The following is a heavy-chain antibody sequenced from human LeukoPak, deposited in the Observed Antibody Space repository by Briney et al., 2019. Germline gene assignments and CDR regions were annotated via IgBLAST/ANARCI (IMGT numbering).Heavy chain of an antibody. CDR3: ARSNYVPDY. D-gene: IGHD4-11*01. V-gene: IGHV3-74*01. CDR1: GFTFSSYS. J-gene: IGHJ4*02. CDR2: INTDGSIT. Sequence: GGSLRLSCAASGFTFSSYSMNWVRQAPGKGLVWVSRINTDGSITTYADFVKGRFTISRDSAKNTLYLQMNSLRAEDTAVYYCARSNYVPDYWGQGTLVTVSS.